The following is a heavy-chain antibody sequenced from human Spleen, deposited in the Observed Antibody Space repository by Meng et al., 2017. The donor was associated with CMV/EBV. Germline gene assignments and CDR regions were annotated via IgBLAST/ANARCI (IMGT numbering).Heavy chain of an antibody. CDR3: ARVEALMTPGALGY. CDR1: GYTFIGYY. D-gene: IGHD7-27*01. CDR2: MNPNSGGT. V-gene: IGHV1-2*02. J-gene: IGHJ4*02. Sequence: ASVKVSCKASGYTFIGYYMYWVRQAPGQGLEWMGRMNPNSGGTNYAQKFQGRVTLTRDTSISTAYMELSRLRSDDTAVYYCARVEALMTPGALGYWGQGTLVTVSS.